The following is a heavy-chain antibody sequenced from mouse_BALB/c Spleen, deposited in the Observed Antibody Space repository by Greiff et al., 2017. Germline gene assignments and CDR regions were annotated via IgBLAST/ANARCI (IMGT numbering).Heavy chain of an antibody. CDR2: ISSGSSTI. CDR3: ARAGTVFAY. D-gene: IGHD4-1*01. CDR1: GFTFSSFG. V-gene: IGHV5-17*02. J-gene: IGHJ3*01. Sequence: EVHLVESGGGLVQPGGSRKLSCAASGFTFSSFGMHWVRQAPEKGLEWVAYISSGSSTIYYADTVKGRFTISRDNPKNTLFLQMTSLRSEDTAMYYCARAGTVFAYWGQGTLVTVSA.